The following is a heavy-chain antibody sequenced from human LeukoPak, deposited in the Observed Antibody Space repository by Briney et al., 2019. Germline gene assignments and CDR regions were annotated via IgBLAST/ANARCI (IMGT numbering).Heavy chain of an antibody. CDR2: IYSGGST. CDR1: GFTVSSNY. J-gene: IGHJ4*02. D-gene: IGHD3-22*01. Sequence: GGSLRLSCAASGFTVSSNYMSWVRQAPGKGLEWVSVIYSGGSTYYADSVKGRFTISRDNSKNTLYLQMSSLRAEDTAVYYCAKNALAAGVAHYYDSSGSFDYWGQGTLVTVSS. V-gene: IGHV3-53*01. CDR3: AKNALAAGVAHYYDSSGSFDY.